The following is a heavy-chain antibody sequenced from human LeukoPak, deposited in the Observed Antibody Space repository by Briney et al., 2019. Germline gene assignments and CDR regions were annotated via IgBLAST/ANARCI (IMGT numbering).Heavy chain of an antibody. J-gene: IGHJ4*02. CDR3: ARDPNSSGFFDY. Sequence: GGSLRLSCAASGFTFSSYSMNWVRQAPGKGLEWVSSISSSSSYIYYPDSVKGRFTISRDNAKNSLYLQMNSLRAEDTAVYYCARDPNSSGFFDYWGQGTLVTVSS. D-gene: IGHD6-19*01. V-gene: IGHV3-21*01. CDR2: ISSSSSYI. CDR1: GFTFSSYS.